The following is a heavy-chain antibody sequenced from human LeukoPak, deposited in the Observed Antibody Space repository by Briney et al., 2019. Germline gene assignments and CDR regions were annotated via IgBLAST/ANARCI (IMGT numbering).Heavy chain of an antibody. CDR1: GGSISSSSHY. Sequence: SETLSLTCTVSGGSISSSSHYWGWIRQPPGKGLEWIGIIYYSGSTFYNPSLKSRVTISIDTSKNQFSLKLTSVTAADTAVYYCARDYYMLRGFHWFDPWGQGTLVTVSS. J-gene: IGHJ5*02. V-gene: IGHV4-39*07. D-gene: IGHD3-10*01. CDR3: ARDYYMLRGFHWFDP. CDR2: IYYSGST.